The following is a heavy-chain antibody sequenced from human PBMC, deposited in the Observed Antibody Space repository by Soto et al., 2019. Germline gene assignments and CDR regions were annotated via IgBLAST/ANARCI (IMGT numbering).Heavy chain of an antibody. CDR1: GFTVSSNY. CDR2: IYSGGST. Sequence: PGGSLRLSCAASGFTVSSNYMSWVRQAPGKGLEWVSVIYSGGSTYYADSVKGRFTISRDNSKNTLYLQMNSLRAEDTAVYYCAKDDAATRTYDAFDIWGQGTMVTVSS. CDR3: AKDDAATRTYDAFDI. V-gene: IGHV3-53*01. J-gene: IGHJ3*02. D-gene: IGHD1-1*01.